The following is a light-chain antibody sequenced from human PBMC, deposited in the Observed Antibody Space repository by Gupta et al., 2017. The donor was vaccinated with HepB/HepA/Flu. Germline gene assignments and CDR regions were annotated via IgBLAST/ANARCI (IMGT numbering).Light chain of an antibody. Sequence: EIATPQSPATLSVSPGERATLSCRASQSVTSKLAWYQQKPGQAPRLLIYGASARATGIPARFSGSGSGTEFTLTISSLQSEDFAVYHCQQYNAWPLTFGQGTRLEIK. CDR2: GAS. CDR1: QSVTSK. V-gene: IGKV3-15*01. CDR3: QQYNAWPLT. J-gene: IGKJ5*01.